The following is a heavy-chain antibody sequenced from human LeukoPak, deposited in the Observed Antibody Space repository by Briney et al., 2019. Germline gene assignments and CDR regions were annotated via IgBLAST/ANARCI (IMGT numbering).Heavy chain of an antibody. Sequence: ASVKVSCKASGYTFTSYDINWVRQATGQGLEWMGWISAYNGNTNYAQKLQGRVTMTTDTSTSTAYMELRSLRSDDTAVYYCARVVTNYGDYYYYFDYWGQGTLVTVSS. J-gene: IGHJ4*02. CDR1: GYTFTSYD. V-gene: IGHV1-18*01. CDR2: ISAYNGNT. CDR3: ARVVTNYGDYYYYFDY. D-gene: IGHD4-17*01.